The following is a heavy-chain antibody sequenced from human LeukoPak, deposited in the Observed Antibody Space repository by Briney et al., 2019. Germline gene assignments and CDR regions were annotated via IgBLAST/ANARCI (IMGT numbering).Heavy chain of an antibody. CDR1: GFILSWYW. CDR3: ARVVYSDESIDY. Sequence: GGPVTLLCAASGFILSWYWVTGLPHARGKALVGLENIGPDGSEKKYVVSVKGQFTISRDNAKNSLYLQMSSLRAEDTAVYYCARVVYSDESIDYWGQGTLVTVSS. CDR2: IGPDGSEK. J-gene: IGHJ4*02. D-gene: IGHD4-17*01. V-gene: IGHV3-7*05.